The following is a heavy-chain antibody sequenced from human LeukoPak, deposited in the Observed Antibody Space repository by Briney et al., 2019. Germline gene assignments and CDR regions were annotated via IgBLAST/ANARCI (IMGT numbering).Heavy chain of an antibody. CDR2: IYYSGST. V-gene: IGHV4-31*03. CDR3: ARGNQWDYYDSSGYYTDAFDI. J-gene: IGHJ3*02. CDR1: GGSISSGGYY. D-gene: IGHD3-22*01. Sequence: SQTLSLTCTVSGGSISSGGYYWSWIRQHPGKGLEWIGYIYYSGSTYYNPSLKSRVTISVDTSKNQFSLKLSSVTAADTAVYYCARGNQWDYYDSSGYYTDAFDIWGQGTMVTVSS.